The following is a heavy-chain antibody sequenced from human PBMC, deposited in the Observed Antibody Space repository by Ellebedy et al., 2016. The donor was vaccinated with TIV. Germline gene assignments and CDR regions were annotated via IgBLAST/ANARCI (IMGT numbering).Heavy chain of an antibody. V-gene: IGHV5-51*01. CDR1: GYSFTSYW. Sequence: KVSCKGSGYSFTSYWIGWVRQMPGKGLEWMGIIYPGDSDIRYSPSFQGQVTISADKSISTAYLQWSSLKASDTAMYYCARHPFYSSSTYYYFDYWGQGTLVTVSS. CDR3: ARHPFYSSSTYYYFDY. J-gene: IGHJ4*02. CDR2: IYPGDSDI. D-gene: IGHD6-6*01.